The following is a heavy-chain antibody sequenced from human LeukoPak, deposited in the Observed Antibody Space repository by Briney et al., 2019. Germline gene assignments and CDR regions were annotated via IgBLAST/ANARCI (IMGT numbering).Heavy chain of an antibody. D-gene: IGHD2-21*01. CDR2: INHSGST. CDR1: GGSISSSSYY. V-gene: IGHV4-39*07. Sequence: SETLSLTCTVSGGSISSSSYYWGWIRQPPGKGLEWIGEINHSGSTNYNPSLKSRVTISVDTSKNQFSLKLSSVTAADTAVYYCARIPRYYFDYWGQGTLVTVSS. J-gene: IGHJ4*02. CDR3: ARIPRYYFDY.